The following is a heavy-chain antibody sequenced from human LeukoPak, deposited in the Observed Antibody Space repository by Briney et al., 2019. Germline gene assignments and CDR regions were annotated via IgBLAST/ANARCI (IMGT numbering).Heavy chain of an antibody. D-gene: IGHD3-16*01. V-gene: IGHV5-51*01. J-gene: IGHJ3*02. Sequence: GESLKISCKGSGYSFTSYWIGWVRQMPGKGLEWMGIIYPGDSDTRYSPSFQDQVTISADKSISTAYLQWSSLKASDTAMYYCARHGTLIDGPVTNNDAFDIWGQGTMVTVSS. CDR2: IYPGDSDT. CDR3: ARHGTLIDGPVTNNDAFDI. CDR1: GYSFTSYW.